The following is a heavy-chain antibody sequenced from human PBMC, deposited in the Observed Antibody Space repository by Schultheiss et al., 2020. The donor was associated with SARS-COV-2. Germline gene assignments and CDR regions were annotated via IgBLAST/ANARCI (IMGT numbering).Heavy chain of an antibody. D-gene: IGHD3-10*01. CDR2: ISTTTNT. J-gene: IGHJ4*02. CDR1: GLTFSIYS. Sequence: GGSLRLSCAASGLTFSIYSVNWVRQAPGKGLEWISYISTTTNTYYTESVKGRFTISRDNSKNTLYLQMDSLRVDDTAVYYCARQGAAKFAADSWGRGTLVTVSS. V-gene: IGHV3-48*01. CDR3: ARQGAAKFAADS.